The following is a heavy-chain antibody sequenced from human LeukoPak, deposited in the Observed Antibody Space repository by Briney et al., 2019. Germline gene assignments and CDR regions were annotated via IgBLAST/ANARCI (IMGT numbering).Heavy chain of an antibody. V-gene: IGHV3-23*01. J-gene: IGHJ3*02. CDR3: AKDLYCSCTSCYTRGAFNI. CDR2: ISGSGGST. D-gene: IGHD2-2*02. CDR1: GFTFSSYA. Sequence: GGSLRLSCAASGFTFSSYAMSWVRQAPGKGLEWVSAISGSGGSTYYADSVKGRFTISRDNSKNTLYLQMNSLRAEDTAVYYCAKDLYCSCTSCYTRGAFNIWGQGTMVTVSS.